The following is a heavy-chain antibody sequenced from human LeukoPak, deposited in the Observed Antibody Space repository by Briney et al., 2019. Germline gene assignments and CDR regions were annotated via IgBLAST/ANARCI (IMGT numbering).Heavy chain of an antibody. Sequence: PGGSLRLSCAASGFTFSSYAMHWVRQAPGKGLEWVAVIWYDGSNKYYADSVKGRFTISRDNSKNTLYLQMNSLRAEDTAVYYCARDTNYDSSGYPDYWGQGTLVTVSS. D-gene: IGHD3-22*01. J-gene: IGHJ4*02. CDR3: ARDTNYDSSGYPDY. V-gene: IGHV3-33*08. CDR1: GFTFSSYA. CDR2: IWYDGSNK.